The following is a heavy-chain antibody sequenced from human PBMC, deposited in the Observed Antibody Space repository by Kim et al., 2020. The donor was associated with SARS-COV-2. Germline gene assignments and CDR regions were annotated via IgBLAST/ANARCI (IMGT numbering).Heavy chain of an antibody. J-gene: IGHJ4*02. CDR1: GFTFNNYG. V-gene: IGHV3-30*18. CDR2: ISNAGNNK. CDR3: AKVSQGSSGWHTSDS. Sequence: GGSLRLSCVASGFTFNNYGMHWVRQAPGKGLEWVAVISNAGNNKYYADSVKGRFTISRDNSKNTLSLQMNSLRIEDTAVYYCAKVSQGSSGWHTSDSWGQGTLVTVSS. D-gene: IGHD6-19*01.